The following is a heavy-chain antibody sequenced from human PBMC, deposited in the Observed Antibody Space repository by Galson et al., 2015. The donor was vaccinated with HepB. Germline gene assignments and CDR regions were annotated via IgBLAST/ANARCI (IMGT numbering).Heavy chain of an antibody. CDR1: GFTFSSYS. J-gene: IGHJ5*02. D-gene: IGHD4-17*01. V-gene: IGHV3-21*01. Sequence: SLRLSCAASGFTFSSYSMNWVRQAPGKGLEWVSSISSSSSYIYYADSVKGRFTISRDNAKSSLYLQMNSLRAEDTAVYYCASGQGTTVTTTWGQGTLVTVSS. CDR2: ISSSSSYI. CDR3: ASGQGTTVTTT.